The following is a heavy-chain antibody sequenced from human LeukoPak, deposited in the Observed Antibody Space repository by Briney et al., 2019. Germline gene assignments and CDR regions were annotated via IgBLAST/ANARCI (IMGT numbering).Heavy chain of an antibody. J-gene: IGHJ4*02. CDR2: ITPNSGGT. CDR3: ARDPSGGKVPEYYFDY. Sequence: ASVKVSCKASGYTFTAYYVHWVRQAPGQGLEWMGWITPNSGGTKYAQKFQGRVTMTRNTSISTAYMELSSLRSEDTAVYYCARDPSGGKVPEYYFDYWGQGTLVTVSS. V-gene: IGHV1-2*02. CDR1: GYTFTAYY. D-gene: IGHD2-15*01.